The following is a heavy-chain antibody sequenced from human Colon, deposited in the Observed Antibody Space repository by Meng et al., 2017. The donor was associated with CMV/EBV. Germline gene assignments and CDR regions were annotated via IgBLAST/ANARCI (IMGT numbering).Heavy chain of an antibody. D-gene: IGHD2-15*01. CDR2: ISGYSDDI. V-gene: IGHV1-18*01. Sequence: SGYTFTNSGVAWVRQAPGQGLEWMGWISGYSDDIKHAQKLRGRVTMTTDTSTSTAYMDLRSLTSDDTAVYYCARDRCGTCSAGWWFDPWGQGTLVTVSS. CDR3: ARDRCGTCSAGWWFDP. CDR1: GYTFTNSG. J-gene: IGHJ5*02.